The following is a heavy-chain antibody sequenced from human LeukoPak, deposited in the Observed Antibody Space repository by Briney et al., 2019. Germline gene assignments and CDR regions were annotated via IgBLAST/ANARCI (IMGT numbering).Heavy chain of an antibody. D-gene: IGHD1-26*01. CDR1: GFTFSTYS. J-gene: IGHJ4*02. CDR2: ITSSSSTM. CDR3: AKDSFVGTTSFLDS. Sequence: GSLRLSCAASGFTFSTYSMNWVRQAPGKGLEWVSYITSSSSTMFYAESVKGRFTVSRDNSKRSLYLHLSSLTPEDTAFYYCAKDSFVGTTSFLDSWGQGTLVTVSS. V-gene: IGHV3-48*04.